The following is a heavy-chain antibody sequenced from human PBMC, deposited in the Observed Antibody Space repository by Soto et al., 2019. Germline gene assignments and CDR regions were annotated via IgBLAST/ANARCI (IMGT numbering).Heavy chain of an antibody. CDR3: ARDTTGKRRYNDAFDF. J-gene: IGHJ3*01. V-gene: IGHV3-23*01. CDR2: ISGSGDFT. D-gene: IGHD1-1*01. CDR1: GFNFNSYA. Sequence: EVQLLESGGGLVQPGGSLRISCAASGFNFNSYAMNWVRQAPGKGLEWVADISGSGDFTYYADSVKGRFTISRDNSKNSLCLQMTSLRAEDTALYYCARDTTGKRRYNDAFDFWGQGTMVTVAS.